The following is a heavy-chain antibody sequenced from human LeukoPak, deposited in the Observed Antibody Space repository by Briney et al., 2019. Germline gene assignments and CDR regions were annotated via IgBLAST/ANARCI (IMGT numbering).Heavy chain of an antibody. J-gene: IGHJ4*02. D-gene: IGHD3-3*01. CDR1: GFTLSSYA. V-gene: IGHV3-23*01. Sequence: GGSLRLSCAASGFTLSSYAMHWVRQAPGKGLEWVSAISGSGGSTYYADSVKGRFTISRDNSKNTLYLQMNSLRAEDTAVYYCAKGEYYDFWSGFSYAYYFDYWGQGTLVTVSS. CDR3: AKGEYYDFWSGFSYAYYFDY. CDR2: ISGSGGST.